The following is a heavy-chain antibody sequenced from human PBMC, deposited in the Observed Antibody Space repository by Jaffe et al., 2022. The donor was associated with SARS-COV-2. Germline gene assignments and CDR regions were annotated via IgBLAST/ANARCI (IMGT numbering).Heavy chain of an antibody. Sequence: QVQLQESGPGLVKPSQTLSLTCTVSGGSISSGSYYWSWIRQPAGKGLEWIGRIYTSGSTNYNPSLKSRVTISVDTSKNQFSLKLSSVTAADTAVYYCARDFAAETIFGVVRDVWGQGTTVTVSS. D-gene: IGHD3-3*01. J-gene: IGHJ6*02. CDR1: GGSISSGSYY. CDR3: ARDFAAETIFGVVRDV. CDR2: IYTSGST. V-gene: IGHV4-61*02.